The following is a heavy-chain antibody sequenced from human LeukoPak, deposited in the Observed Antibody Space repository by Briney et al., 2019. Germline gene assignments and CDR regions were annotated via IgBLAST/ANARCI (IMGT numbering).Heavy chain of an antibody. CDR3: AVGTDISFRGLFPTHLDV. CDR1: ENTFTASA. V-gene: IGHV1-69*05. Sequence: GASVKVSCKASENTFTASALHWVRQAPGHGLEWMGAIIPMFRTTNYPQLFKGRVAISTAESTTTVYMVLSSLRSEDTAVYYCAVGTDISFRGLFPTHLDVWSTGTTVTVSS. CDR2: IIPMFRTT. D-gene: IGHD3-9*01. J-gene: IGHJ6*04.